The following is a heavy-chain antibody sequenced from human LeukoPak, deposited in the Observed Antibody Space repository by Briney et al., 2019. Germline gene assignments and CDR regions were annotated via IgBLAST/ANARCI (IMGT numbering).Heavy chain of an antibody. V-gene: IGHV4-34*01. CDR3: ARDRDDYKYNWFDP. J-gene: IGHJ5*02. CDR1: GGSFSGYY. CDR2: INHSGST. Sequence: SETLSLTCAVYGGSFSGYYWSWIRQPPGKGLEWIGEINHSGSTNYNPSLKSRVTISVDTSKNQFSLKLSSVTAADTAVYYCARDRDDYKYNWFDPWGQGTLVTVSS. D-gene: IGHD5-24*01.